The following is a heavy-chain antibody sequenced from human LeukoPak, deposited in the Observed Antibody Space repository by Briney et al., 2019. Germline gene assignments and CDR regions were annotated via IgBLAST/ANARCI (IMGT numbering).Heavy chain of an antibody. D-gene: IGHD3-3*01. CDR3: ARGPFWSGFEYFQH. CDR2: IYYSGST. CDR1: GGSISSGDYY. Sequence: PSETLSLTCTVSGGSISSGDYYWSWIRQPPGKGLEWIGYIYYSGSTYYNPSLKSRVTISVDTSKNQFSLKLSSVTAADTAVYYCARGPFWSGFEYFQHWGQGTLVTASS. J-gene: IGHJ1*01. V-gene: IGHV4-30-4*08.